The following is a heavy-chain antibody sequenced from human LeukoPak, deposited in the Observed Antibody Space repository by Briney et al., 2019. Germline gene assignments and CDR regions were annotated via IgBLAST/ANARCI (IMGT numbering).Heavy chain of an antibody. Sequence: SVKVSCKASGGTFSSYAISWVRQAPGQGLEWMGGIIPIFGTANYAQKFQGRVTITADESTSTAYMELSSLRSEDTAVYYCARRIAAAGPFNCWGQGTLVTVSS. CDR2: IIPIFGTA. CDR1: GGTFSSYA. CDR3: ARRIAAAGPFNC. V-gene: IGHV1-69*01. D-gene: IGHD6-13*01. J-gene: IGHJ4*02.